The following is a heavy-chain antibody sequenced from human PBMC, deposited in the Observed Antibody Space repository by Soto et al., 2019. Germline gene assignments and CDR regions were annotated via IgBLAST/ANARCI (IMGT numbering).Heavy chain of an antibody. V-gene: IGHV2-5*01. D-gene: IGHD1-26*01. CDR2: IYWYVGK. J-gene: IGHJ4*02. Sequence: QITLKESGPTLVRPTQTLTLTCTFSGFSLSTNEVGVGWIRQPPGKALEWLALIYWYVGKRYSPSLESRLTITKDTSKDRVVLTMPNMDPVDTATYSWAHIVTYSGPTYWDQGTLVTVSS. CDR3: AHIVTYSGPTY. CDR1: GFSLSTNEVG.